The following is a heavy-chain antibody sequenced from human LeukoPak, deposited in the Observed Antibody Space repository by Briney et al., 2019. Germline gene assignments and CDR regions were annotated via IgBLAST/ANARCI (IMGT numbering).Heavy chain of an antibody. D-gene: IGHD3-22*01. V-gene: IGHV4-59*01. CDR1: GGSIVGYY. Sequence: SETLSLTCTVSGGSIVGYYWSWIRQPPGKGLEWIGYIYYSGSTNYNPSLKSRVTISVDTSKNQFSLKLSSVTAADTAVYYCARRRSYYDSSGYGANDAFDIWGQGAMVTVSS. J-gene: IGHJ3*02. CDR3: ARRRSYYDSSGYGANDAFDI. CDR2: IYYSGST.